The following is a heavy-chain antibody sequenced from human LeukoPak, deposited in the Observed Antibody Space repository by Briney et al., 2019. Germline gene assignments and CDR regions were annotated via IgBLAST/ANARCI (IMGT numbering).Heavy chain of an antibody. Sequence: PSETLSLTCTVSGGPIRSSSYYWGWIRQPPGKGLEWIGSIYYSGSTYNNPSLKSRVTISVATSRNQFSLKVTSVTAADAAVYYCVRVRAAAVPYYFDYWGQGTLVTVSS. CDR2: IYYSGST. D-gene: IGHD6-13*01. CDR3: VRVRAAAVPYYFDY. J-gene: IGHJ4*02. CDR1: GGPIRSSSYY. V-gene: IGHV4-39*07.